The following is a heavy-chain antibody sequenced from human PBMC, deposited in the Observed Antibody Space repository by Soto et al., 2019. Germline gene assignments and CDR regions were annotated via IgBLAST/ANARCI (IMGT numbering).Heavy chain of an antibody. V-gene: IGHV3-30-3*01. D-gene: IGHD4-17*01. CDR3: ARERHDYGDYFSLDDY. CDR1: GFTFSSYA. Sequence: PGGSLGLSCAASGFTFSSYAMHWVRQAPGKGLEWVAVISYDGSNKYYADSVKGRFTISRDNSKNTLYLQMNSLRAEDTAVYYCARERHDYGDYFSLDDYWGQGTLVTVSS. J-gene: IGHJ4*02. CDR2: ISYDGSNK.